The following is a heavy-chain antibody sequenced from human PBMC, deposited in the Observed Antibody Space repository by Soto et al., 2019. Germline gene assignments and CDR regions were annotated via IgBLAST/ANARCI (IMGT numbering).Heavy chain of an antibody. V-gene: IGHV3-53*01. CDR3: ARIAVAGTGGFDY. CDR1: GFTVSSNY. Sequence: GGSLRLSCAASGFTVSSNYMSWVRQAPGKGLEWVSVIYSGGSTYYADSVKGRFTISRDNSKNTLYLQMNSLRAEDTAVYYCARIAVAGTGGFDYWGQGTLVTVSS. J-gene: IGHJ4*02. D-gene: IGHD6-19*01. CDR2: IYSGGST.